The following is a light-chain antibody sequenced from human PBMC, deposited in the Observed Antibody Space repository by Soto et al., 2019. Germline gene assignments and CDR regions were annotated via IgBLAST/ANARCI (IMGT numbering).Light chain of an antibody. CDR3: QQYNNWPPDRT. J-gene: IGKJ1*01. Sequence: EIVMTQSPATLSVSPGERATLSCRASQSVSSNLAWYQQKPGQAPRLLIYGASTRATGIPARFSGSGSVTEFTLTISSLQSEDFAIYFCQQYNNWPPDRTF. CDR2: GAS. V-gene: IGKV3-15*01. CDR1: QSVSSN.